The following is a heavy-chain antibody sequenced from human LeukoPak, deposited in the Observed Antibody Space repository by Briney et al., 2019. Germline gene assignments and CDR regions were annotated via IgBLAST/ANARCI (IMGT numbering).Heavy chain of an antibody. V-gene: IGHV4-59*01. CDR2: VYYTGSI. CDR3: ASGSHGRVVYGMDV. CDR1: GGSISSYS. J-gene: IGHJ6*02. Sequence: SSETLSLTCTISGGSISSYSWSWIRQPPGKGLEWVGYVYYTGSINYNPSLKSRVTISVDTSKNQFSLKLSSVTAADTAVYYCASGSHGRVVYGMDVWGQGTTVTVSS. D-gene: IGHD2-15*01.